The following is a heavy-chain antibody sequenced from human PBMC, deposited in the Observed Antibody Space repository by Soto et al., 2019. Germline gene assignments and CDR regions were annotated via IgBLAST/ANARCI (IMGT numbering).Heavy chain of an antibody. CDR3: ARGSYYSGWV. D-gene: IGHD6-19*01. CDR1: GYSVSRTSAA. J-gene: IGHJ4*02. V-gene: IGHV6-1*01. CDR2: TYYRSKWYS. Sequence: SQTLSLTCAISGYSVSRTSAAWSWIRQSPSRGLEWLGRTYYRSKWYSDYAVSVKSRITINPDTSKNQFSLQLNSVTPEDTAVYYCARGSYYSGWVWGQGTLVTVSS.